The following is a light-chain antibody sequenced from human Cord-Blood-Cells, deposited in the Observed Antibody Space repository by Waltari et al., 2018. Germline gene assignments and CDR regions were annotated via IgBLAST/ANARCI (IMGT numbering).Light chain of an antibody. CDR2: EVS. CDR1: SIDVGGYTY. J-gene: IGLJ3*02. CDR3: SSYAGSNNLV. V-gene: IGLV2-8*01. Sequence: QSALTQPPSAPGPPGQSVTISCPGTSIDVGGYTYVPWYQQHPGKAPKLMIYEVSKRPSGVPDRFSGSKSGNTASLTVSGLQAEDEADYYCSSYAGSNNLVFGGGTKLTVL.